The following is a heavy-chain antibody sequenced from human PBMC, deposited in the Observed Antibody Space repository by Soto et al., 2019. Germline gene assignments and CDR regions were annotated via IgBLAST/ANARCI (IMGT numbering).Heavy chain of an antibody. J-gene: IGHJ6*02. Sequence: QTLSLTFANCGDSVSINSAAWNWIRQSPSRGLEWLGRTYYRSKWYNDYAVSVKSRITINPDTSKNQFSLQLNSVTPEDTAVYYCARERTGRDIVVVVAARPYYYYGMDVWGQGTTVPVSS. CDR3: ARERTGRDIVVVVAARPYYYYGMDV. V-gene: IGHV6-1*01. D-gene: IGHD2-15*01. CDR2: TYYRSKWYN. CDR1: GDSVSINSAA.